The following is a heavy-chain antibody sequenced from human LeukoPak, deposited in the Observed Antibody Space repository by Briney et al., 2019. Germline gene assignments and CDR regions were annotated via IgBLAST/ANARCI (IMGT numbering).Heavy chain of an antibody. J-gene: IGHJ5*02. Sequence: GASVKVSCKASGGTFSSYAISWVRQAPGQRLEWMGGIIPIFGTANYAQKFQGRVTITTDESTSTAYMELSSLRSEDTAVYYCAGEHAKLRTFDPWGQGTLVTVSS. CDR1: GGTFSSYA. CDR2: IIPIFGTA. V-gene: IGHV1-69*05. CDR3: AGEHAKLRTFDP. D-gene: IGHD3-10*01.